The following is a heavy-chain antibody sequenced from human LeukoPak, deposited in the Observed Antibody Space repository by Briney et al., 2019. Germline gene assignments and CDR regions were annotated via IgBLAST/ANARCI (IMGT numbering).Heavy chain of an antibody. D-gene: IGHD4-17*01. V-gene: IGHV4-34*01. J-gene: IGHJ4*02. CDR1: GGSFSGYY. CDR3: NHGDYGPGDY. CDR2: INHSGST. Sequence: SETLSLTCAVYGGSFSGYYWSWIRQPPGKGLEWIGEINHSGSTNYNPSLKSRVTISVDTSKNQFSLKLSSVTAADTAVYYCNHGDYGPGDYWGQGTLVTVSP.